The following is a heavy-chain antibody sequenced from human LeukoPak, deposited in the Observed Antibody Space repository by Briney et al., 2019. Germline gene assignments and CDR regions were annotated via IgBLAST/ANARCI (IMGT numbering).Heavy chain of an antibody. Sequence: PGGSLRLSCAASGFTFSNARMSWVRQAPGKGLEWVGRIKSKTDGGTTDYAAPVKGRFTISRDDSKNTLYLQMNSLKTEDTAVYYCTTRIPVAAPWDYWGQGTLVTVSS. D-gene: IGHD6-19*01. V-gene: IGHV3-15*01. CDR2: IKSKTDGGTT. CDR1: GFTFSNAR. J-gene: IGHJ4*02. CDR3: TTRIPVAAPWDY.